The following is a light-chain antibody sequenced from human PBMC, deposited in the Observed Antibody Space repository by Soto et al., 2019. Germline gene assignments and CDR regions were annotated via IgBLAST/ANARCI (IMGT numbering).Light chain of an antibody. CDR1: SSDVGGYNY. CDR2: EVT. Sequence: QSVLTQPPSASGSPGQSVTISCTGTSSDVGGYNYVSWYQQYPGRAPKLMIYEVTKRPSGVPDRFYGSKSGNTASLTVSGLQAEYEADYYCSSYAASNNFYFVFGGGTKLTV. V-gene: IGLV2-8*01. J-gene: IGLJ3*02. CDR3: SSYAASNNFYFV.